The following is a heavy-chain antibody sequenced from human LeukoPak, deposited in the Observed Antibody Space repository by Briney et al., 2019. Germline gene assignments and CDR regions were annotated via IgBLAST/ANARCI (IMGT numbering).Heavy chain of an antibody. CDR3: AVRQWLVRSGNY. J-gene: IGHJ4*02. CDR1: GFTFSSYA. CDR2: ISGSGGST. Sequence: GGSLRLSCAASGFTFSSYAMSWVRQAPGKGLEGVSAISGSGGSTYYADSVKGRFTISRDNSKNTLYLQMNSLRAEDTAVYYCAVRQWLVRSGNYWGQGTLVTVSS. V-gene: IGHV3-23*01. D-gene: IGHD6-19*01.